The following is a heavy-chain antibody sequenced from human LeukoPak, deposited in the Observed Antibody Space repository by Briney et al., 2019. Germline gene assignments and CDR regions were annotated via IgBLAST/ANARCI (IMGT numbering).Heavy chain of an antibody. CDR3: TPIILEADLC. D-gene: IGHD6-13*01. V-gene: IGHV3-15*01. Sequence: PGGSLRLSCAASGSTFSNAWMSWFGQAPGKGLEWVGRIKSKTDGGTTDYAAPVKGRFTISRDDSKNTLYLQMNSLKTEDTAVNYLTPIILEADLCWGQGTLVTVSS. CDR1: GSTFSNAW. J-gene: IGHJ4*02. CDR2: IKSKTDGGTT.